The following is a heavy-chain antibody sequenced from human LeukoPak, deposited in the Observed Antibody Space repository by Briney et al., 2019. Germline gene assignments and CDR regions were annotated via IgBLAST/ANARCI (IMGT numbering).Heavy chain of an antibody. Sequence: ASVKVSCKASGYTFTDYYMHWVRQAPGQGLEWMGWINPNSGGTNYAQKFQGRVTMTRDTSISTAYMELSRLRSDDTAVYYCAREKVDDISTGYAFDYWGQGTLATVSS. CDR1: GYTFTDYY. D-gene: IGHD3-9*01. J-gene: IGHJ4*02. CDR3: AREKVDDISTGYAFDY. CDR2: INPNSGGT. V-gene: IGHV1-2*02.